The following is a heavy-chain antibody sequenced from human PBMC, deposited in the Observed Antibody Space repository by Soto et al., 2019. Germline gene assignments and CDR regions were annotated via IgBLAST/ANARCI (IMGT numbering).Heavy chain of an antibody. Sequence: RRLSCAASGFTFSDYYMSWIRQVPGKGLEWVSYISSSGSTIYYADSVKGRFTIPRDNAKNSLYLQMNSLRAEDTAVYYCARDTPTFDYWGQGTLVTVSS. CDR1: GFTFSDYY. J-gene: IGHJ4*02. V-gene: IGHV3-11*01. CDR3: ARDTPTFDY. CDR2: ISSSGSTI.